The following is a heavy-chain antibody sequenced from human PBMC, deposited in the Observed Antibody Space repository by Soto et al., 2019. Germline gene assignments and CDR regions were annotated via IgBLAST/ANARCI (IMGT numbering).Heavy chain of an antibody. D-gene: IGHD2-15*01. CDR3: AKDYRGYCSGGSCRPFDP. Sequence: RLSCAASGFTFSSYGMHWVRQAPGKGLEWVAVISYDGSNKYYADSVKGRFTISRDNSKNTLYLQMNSLRAEDTAVYYCAKDYRGYCSGGSCRPFDPWGQGTLVTVSS. CDR2: ISYDGSNK. J-gene: IGHJ5*02. V-gene: IGHV3-30*18. CDR1: GFTFSSYG.